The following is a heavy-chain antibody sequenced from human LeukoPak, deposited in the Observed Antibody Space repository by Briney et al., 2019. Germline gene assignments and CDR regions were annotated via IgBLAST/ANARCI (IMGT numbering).Heavy chain of an antibody. V-gene: IGHV1-69*04. CDR3: ARVEMATIITVGLDFDY. CDR1: GGTFSSYA. CDR2: IIPILAIA. D-gene: IGHD5-12*01. Sequence: SVKVSCKASGGTFSSYAISWVRQAPGQGLEWMGRIIPILAIANYAQKFQGRVTITVDKSTSTAYMELSSLRSEDTAVYYCARVEMATIITVGLDFDYWGQGTLVTVSS. J-gene: IGHJ4*02.